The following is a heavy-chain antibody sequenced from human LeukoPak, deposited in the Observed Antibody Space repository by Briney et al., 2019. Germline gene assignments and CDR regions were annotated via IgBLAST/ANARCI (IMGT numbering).Heavy chain of an antibody. V-gene: IGHV3-23*01. CDR2: ISGSGGST. D-gene: IGHD6-19*01. Sequence: GGSLRLSCAASGFTFSSYAMSLVRQAPGKGLEWVSAISGSGGSTYYADSVKGRFTISRDNSKNTLCLQMNSLRAEDTAVYYCAKSRSAVAVAGSNYWGQGTLVTVSS. J-gene: IGHJ4*02. CDR3: AKSRSAVAVAGSNY. CDR1: GFTFSSYA.